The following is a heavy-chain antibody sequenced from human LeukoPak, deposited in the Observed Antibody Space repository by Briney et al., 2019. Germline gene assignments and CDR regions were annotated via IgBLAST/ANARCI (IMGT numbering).Heavy chain of an antibody. V-gene: IGHV3-23*01. CDR2: ISGSGGDT. Sequence: PGGSLRLSCAASGFTFITYAMSWVRQAPGKGLEWVSLISGSGGDTYYADSVRGRFTISRDNSKNTLYLQMNSLRAEDTAVYYCAKEVRRIAAAGMLAYWGQGTLVTVSS. CDR3: AKEVRRIAAAGMLAY. CDR1: GFTFITYA. J-gene: IGHJ4*02. D-gene: IGHD6-13*01.